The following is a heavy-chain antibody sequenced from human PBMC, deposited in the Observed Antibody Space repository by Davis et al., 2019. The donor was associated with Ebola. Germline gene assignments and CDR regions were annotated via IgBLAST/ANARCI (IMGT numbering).Heavy chain of an antibody. CDR3: AKALTGSIYSWMID. Sequence: GESLKISCAASGFTFSSYWMSWVRQAPGKGLEYVSAISSNGGSTYYADSVKGRFTISRDNSKNTLYLQMNSLRAEDTAVYYCAKALTGSIYSWMIDWGQGTLVTVSS. V-gene: IGHV3-64*04. CDR1: GFTFSSYW. D-gene: IGHD3-22*01. J-gene: IGHJ4*02. CDR2: ISSNGGST.